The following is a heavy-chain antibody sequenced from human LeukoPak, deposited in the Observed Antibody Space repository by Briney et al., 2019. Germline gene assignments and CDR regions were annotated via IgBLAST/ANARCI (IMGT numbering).Heavy chain of an antibody. CDR2: IYYSGST. J-gene: IGHJ6*02. D-gene: IGHD3-10*01. CDR3: AGRYGSGSYYNLHYYGMDV. V-gene: IGHV4-59*01. CDR1: GGSFSGYY. Sequence: SETLSLTCAVYGGSFSGYYWSWIRQPPGKGLEWIGYIYYSGSTNYNPSLKSRVTISVDTSKNQFSLKLSSVTAADTAVYYCAGRYGSGSYYNLHYYGMDVWGQGTTVTVSS.